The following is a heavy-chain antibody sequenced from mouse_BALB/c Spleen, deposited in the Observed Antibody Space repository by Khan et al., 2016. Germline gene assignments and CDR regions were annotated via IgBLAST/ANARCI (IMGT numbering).Heavy chain of an antibody. CDR1: GYAFTNYL. J-gene: IGHJ4*01. V-gene: IGHV1-54*01. D-gene: IGHD2-1*01. Sequence: QVQLQQSGAELVRPGTSVKVSCKASGYAFTNYLIEWVKQRPGQGLDWIGMINPGSGGTNYNEKFKGKATLTADKSSSTAYMQLSSLTSDDSAVHFCARGADYGNTGAMDYWGQGTSVTVSS. CDR3: ARGADYGNTGAMDY. CDR2: INPGSGGT.